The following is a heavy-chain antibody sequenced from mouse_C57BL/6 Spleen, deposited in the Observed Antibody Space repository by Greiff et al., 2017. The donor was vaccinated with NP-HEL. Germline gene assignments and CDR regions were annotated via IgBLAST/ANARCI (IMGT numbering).Heavy chain of an antibody. D-gene: IGHD2-2*01. J-gene: IGHJ1*03. CDR1: GYTFTSYW. CDR3: AVGYRYFDV. CDR2: IDPSDSYT. V-gene: IGHV1-69*01. Sequence: VQLQQPGAELVMPGASVKLSCKASGYTFTSYWMHWVKQRPGQGLEWIGEIDPSDSYTNYNQKFKGKSTLTVDKSSSTAYMQLSSLTSEDSAVYYCAVGYRYFDVWGTGTTVTVSA.